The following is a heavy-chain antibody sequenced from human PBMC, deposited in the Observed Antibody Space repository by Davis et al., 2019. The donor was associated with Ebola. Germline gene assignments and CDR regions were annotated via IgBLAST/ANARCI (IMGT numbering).Heavy chain of an antibody. CDR1: GYTFTSYA. CDR2: INAGNGNT. Sequence: AASVKVSCKASGYTFTSYAIHWVRQAPGQRLEWMGWINAGNGNTKYSQKFQGRVTITRDTSASTAYVELSSLRSEDTAVYYCARGIAAAAFDYWGQGTLVTVSS. CDR3: ARGIAAAAFDY. D-gene: IGHD6-13*01. J-gene: IGHJ4*02. V-gene: IGHV1-3*01.